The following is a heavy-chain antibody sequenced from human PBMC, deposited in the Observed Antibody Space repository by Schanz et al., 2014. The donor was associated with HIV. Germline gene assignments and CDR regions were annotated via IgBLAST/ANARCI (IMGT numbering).Heavy chain of an antibody. CDR3: ARVPTHYYGSGSYYPXXY. CDR1: GYTXXSYD. D-gene: IGHD3-10*01. V-gene: IGHV1-8*01. J-gene: IGHJ4*02. CDR2: MNPNSGNT. Sequence: GAEVKKPGASXKVSCXXSGYTXXSYDINXXXXXTGQGLEWMGXMNPNSGNTGDAQKCQGRVTMTGDTSIHTXYXVLSSLRSEDTAXXXXARVPTHYYGSGSYYPXXYWGQGTLXXVSS.